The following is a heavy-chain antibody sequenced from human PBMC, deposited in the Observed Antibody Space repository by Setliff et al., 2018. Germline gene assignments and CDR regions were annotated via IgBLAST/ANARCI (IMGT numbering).Heavy chain of an antibody. J-gene: IGHJ4*02. CDR3: ARFYGAGLPAPRAYFDY. V-gene: IGHV3-7*01. D-gene: IGHD6-19*01. CDR2: IKEDTTEK. Sequence: PGGSLRLSCVVSGLRISNYWMSWVRRAPGKGLEWVAIIKEDTTEKYYVDSVKGRFTISKDDSRNSLYLQMNSLRVEDTAVYYCARFYGAGLPAPRAYFDYWGQGTLVTAPQ. CDR1: GLRISNYW.